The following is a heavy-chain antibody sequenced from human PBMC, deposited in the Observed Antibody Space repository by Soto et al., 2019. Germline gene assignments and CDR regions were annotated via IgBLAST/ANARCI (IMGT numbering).Heavy chain of an antibody. V-gene: IGHV5-51*01. D-gene: IGHD2-21*01. CDR1: GDGFSYHW. CDR3: ASDSHGGGGYCPMCCFDR. Sequence: AESLKISSKDSGDGFSYHWLALLRQMPGKGLGWVGIIHPGNSDTMYSPSYEGQVTISADTALSTTYQPWDTIKHSDTAMYFWASDSHGGGGYCPMCCFDRWGQGTMVTVSS. CDR2: IHPGNSDT. J-gene: IGHJ3*02.